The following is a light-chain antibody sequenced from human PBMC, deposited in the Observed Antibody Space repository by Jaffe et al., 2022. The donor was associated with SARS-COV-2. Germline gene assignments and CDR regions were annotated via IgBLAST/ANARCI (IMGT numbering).Light chain of an antibody. CDR1: QSLLYRNGYNY. V-gene: IGKV2-28*01. Sequence: DIVMTQSPLSLPVTPGESASMSCRSSQSLLYRNGYNYLVWYLQKPGQSPQLLIYFGSNRASGVPDRFSGSGSGTDFTLKISRVEAEDVGIYYCMQSLQTPRTFGQGTKVEIK. J-gene: IGKJ1*01. CDR3: MQSLQTPRT. CDR2: FGS.